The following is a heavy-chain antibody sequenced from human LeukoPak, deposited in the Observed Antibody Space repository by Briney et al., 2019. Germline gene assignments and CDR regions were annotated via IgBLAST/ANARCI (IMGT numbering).Heavy chain of an antibody. CDR2: INHSGST. V-gene: IGHV4-34*01. CDR3: ARFRPLGYCSGGSCYSVGWYFDL. D-gene: IGHD2-15*01. CDR1: GGSFSGYY. J-gene: IGHJ2*01. Sequence: SETLSITCAVYGGSFSGYYWSWIRQPPGKGLEWIGEINHSGSTNYNPSLKSRVTISVDTSKNQFSLKLSSVTAADTAVYYCARFRPLGYCSGGSCYSVGWYFDLWGRGTLVTVSS.